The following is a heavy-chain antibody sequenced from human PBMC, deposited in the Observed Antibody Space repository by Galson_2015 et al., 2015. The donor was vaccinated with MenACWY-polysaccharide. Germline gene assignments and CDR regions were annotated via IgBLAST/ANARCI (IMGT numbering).Heavy chain of an antibody. Sequence: LRLSCAASGFTFSSYSLNWVRQAPGKGLEWVSSISSSGSHIYYADSVKGRFTISRDNAKNSLYLQMNSLRAEDTAVYYCAREDSGGYYQLDYWGQGTLVTVSS. D-gene: IGHD3-22*01. J-gene: IGHJ4*02. CDR2: ISSSGSHI. CDR3: AREDSGGYYQLDY. V-gene: IGHV3-21*01. CDR1: GFTFSSYS.